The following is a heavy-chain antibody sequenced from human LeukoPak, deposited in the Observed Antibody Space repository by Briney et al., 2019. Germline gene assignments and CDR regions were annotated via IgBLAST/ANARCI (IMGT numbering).Heavy chain of an antibody. CDR1: GFTFSSYA. CDR2: IPYDGSNK. D-gene: IGHD3-22*01. V-gene: IGHV3-30-3*01. Sequence: GGSLRLSCAASGFTFSSYAMHWFRQAPGKGLEWVAVIPYDGSNKYYADSVKGRFTISRDNSKNTLYLQMNSLRAEDTAVYYCARSGSSGSSPFGDYYYGMDVWGQGTTVTVSS. CDR3: ARSGSSGSSPFGDYYYGMDV. J-gene: IGHJ6*02.